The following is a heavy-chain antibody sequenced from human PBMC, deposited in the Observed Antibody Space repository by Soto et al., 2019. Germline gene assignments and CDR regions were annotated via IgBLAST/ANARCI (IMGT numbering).Heavy chain of an antibody. CDR2: IYYSGST. Sequence: QVQLQESGPGLVKPSETLSLTCTVSGGSISSYYWSWIRQPPGKGLEWIGYIYYSGSTNYNPSLKNRVTTSVDTSKNQFSLKLSSVTAADTAVYYCARVDTAMVYYGMDVWGQGTTVTVSS. V-gene: IGHV4-59*01. CDR1: GGSISSYY. J-gene: IGHJ6*02. D-gene: IGHD5-18*01. CDR3: ARVDTAMVYYGMDV.